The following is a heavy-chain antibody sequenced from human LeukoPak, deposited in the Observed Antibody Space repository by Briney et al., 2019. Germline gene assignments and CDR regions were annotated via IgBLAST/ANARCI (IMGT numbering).Heavy chain of an antibody. CDR2: INHSGST. Sequence: PSETLSLTCTVSGYSITTGHYWGWIRQPPGKGLEWIGEINHSGSTNYNPSLKSRVTISVDTSKNQFSLKLSSVTAADTAVYYCARGKLMRDAFDIWGQGTMVTVSS. CDR3: ARGKLMRDAFDI. V-gene: IGHV4-38-2*02. CDR1: GYSITTGHY. D-gene: IGHD1-1*01. J-gene: IGHJ3*02.